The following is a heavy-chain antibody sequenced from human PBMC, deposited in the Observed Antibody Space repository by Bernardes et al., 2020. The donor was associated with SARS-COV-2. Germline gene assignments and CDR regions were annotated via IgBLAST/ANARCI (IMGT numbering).Heavy chain of an antibody. J-gene: IGHJ6*02. CDR3: ARDRLKGLWFGEFLHYYGMDV. V-gene: IGHV4-30-4*01. D-gene: IGHD3-10*01. CDR2: IYYSGST. Sequence: SETLSLTCTVSGGSISSGDYYWSWIRQPPGKGLEWIGYIYYSGSTYYNPSLKSRVTISVDTSKNQFSLKLSSVTAADTAVYYCARDRLKGLWFGEFLHYYGMDVWGQGTTVTVSS. CDR1: GGSISSGDYY.